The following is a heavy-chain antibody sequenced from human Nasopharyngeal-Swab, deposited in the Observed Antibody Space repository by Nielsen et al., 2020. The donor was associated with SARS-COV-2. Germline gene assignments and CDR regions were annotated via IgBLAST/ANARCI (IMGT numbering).Heavy chain of an antibody. J-gene: IGHJ4*02. V-gene: IGHV6-1*01. D-gene: IGHD3-3*01. CDR3: ARGRDFSFDS. CDR2: KLYRSKWYN. Sequence: SQTLSLTCAISGDRVSSHSAGWTWVRQSPSRGLGWLGRKLYRSKWYNDYAESVKSRIAVNPDTSKNQFYLQLNSVTPEDTAVYYCARGRDFSFDSWGQGTLVTASS. CDR1: GDRVSSHSAG.